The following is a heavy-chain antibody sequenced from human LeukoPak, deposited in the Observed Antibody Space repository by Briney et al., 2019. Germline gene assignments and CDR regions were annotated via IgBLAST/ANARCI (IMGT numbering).Heavy chain of an antibody. J-gene: IGHJ4*02. CDR1: GFTVGSSA. V-gene: IGHV3-23*01. CDR3: AKGSLGSWYYFDY. D-gene: IGHD6-13*01. Sequence: GGSLRLSCAASGFTVGSSAMSWVRQAPGKGPEWVSTFSRSGPDTYYADSVKGRFTIFRDNSKNTLYLQMNSLRAEDTAVYYCAKGSLGSWYYFDYWGQGTLVTVSS. CDR2: FSRSGPDT.